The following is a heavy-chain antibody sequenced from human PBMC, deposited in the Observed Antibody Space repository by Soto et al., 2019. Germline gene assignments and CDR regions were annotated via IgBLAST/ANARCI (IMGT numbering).Heavy chain of an antibody. Sequence: ESLTISLKGSGYSFTSYWISLGRQMPGKGLEWMGRIDPSDSYTNYSPSFQGHVTISADKSISTAYLQWSSLKASDTAMYYCASRYSSGPVSMDVWGQGTTVTVS. J-gene: IGHJ6*02. CDR2: IDPSDSYT. CDR1: GYSFTSYW. V-gene: IGHV5-10-1*01. D-gene: IGHD6-19*01. CDR3: ASRYSSGPVSMDV.